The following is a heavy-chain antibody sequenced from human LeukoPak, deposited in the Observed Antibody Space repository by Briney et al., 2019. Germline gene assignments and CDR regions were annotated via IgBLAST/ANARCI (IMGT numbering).Heavy chain of an antibody. CDR3: SPGGYSGYDWDY. J-gene: IGHJ4*02. V-gene: IGHV3-15*01. D-gene: IGHD5-12*01. Sequence: PGGSLRLSCPASGFTFRNAWMSWVRQAPGKGLEWVGRIKSKTDGGTTDYAAPVKGRFTISRDDSKNTLYLQMNSLKTEDTAVYYCSPGGYSGYDWDYWGQGTLVTVSS. CDR2: IKSKTDGGTT. CDR1: GFTFRNAW.